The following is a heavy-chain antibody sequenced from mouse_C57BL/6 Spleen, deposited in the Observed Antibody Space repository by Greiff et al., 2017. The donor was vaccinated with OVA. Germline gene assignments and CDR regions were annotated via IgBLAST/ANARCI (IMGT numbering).Heavy chain of an antibody. J-gene: IGHJ4*01. V-gene: IGHV1-39*01. D-gene: IGHD3-2*02. Sequence: EVQLQQSGPELVKPGASVKISCKASGYSFTDYNMNWVKQSNGKSLEWIGVINPNYGTTSYNQKFKGKATLTVDQSSSTAYMQLNSLTSEDSAVYYGARSGSSGSYYAMDYWGQGTSVTVSS. CDR3: ARSGSSGSYYAMDY. CDR2: INPNYGTT. CDR1: GYSFTDYN.